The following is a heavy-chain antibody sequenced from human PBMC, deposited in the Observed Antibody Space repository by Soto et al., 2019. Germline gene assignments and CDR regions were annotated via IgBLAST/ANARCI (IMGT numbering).Heavy chain of an antibody. V-gene: IGHV4-30-4*01. D-gene: IGHD1-26*01. CDR1: GGSISSGDYY. Sequence: QVQLQESGPGLVKPSQTLSLTCTVSGGSISSGDYYWSWIRQPPGKGLEWIGYIYYSGSTYYNPSVKGRVTMSVDPTKNQYALKPSSLTDAETAVYYCAIARAQTGYYFDFWGQGTLVNVS. J-gene: IGHJ4*02. CDR2: IYYSGST. CDR3: AIARAQTGYYFDF.